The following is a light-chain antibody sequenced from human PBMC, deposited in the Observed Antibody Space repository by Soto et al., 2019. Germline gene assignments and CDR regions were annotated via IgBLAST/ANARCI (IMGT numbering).Light chain of an antibody. CDR3: QQSYTFPWT. CDR2: AAS. CDR1: QGINTW. J-gene: IGKJ1*01. Sequence: DIQVTQSPSSVSASAGDRVTITCRASQGINTWLTWYQQKPGKAPKLLISAASNLQSGVPSRFSGSGSGTDFTLTISSLQPEDFATYYCQQSYTFPWTFGQGTKVEMK. V-gene: IGKV1D-12*01.